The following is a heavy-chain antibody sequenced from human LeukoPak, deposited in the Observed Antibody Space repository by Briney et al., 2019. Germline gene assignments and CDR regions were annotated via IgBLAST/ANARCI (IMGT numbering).Heavy chain of an antibody. D-gene: IGHD5-18*01. CDR2: INDSGST. CDR3: ARVGVDGYSYGYPDI. J-gene: IGHJ4*02. V-gene: IGHV4-59*11. CDR1: GCSISSHY. Sequence: PSETLSLTCAVSGCSISSHYWSWIRQAPGKGLEWIWYINDSGSTNYNPSRQSRVTITIETSKERFSLRLRSVTAADTASYYCARVGVDGYSYGYPDIWGQGTLVTVSS.